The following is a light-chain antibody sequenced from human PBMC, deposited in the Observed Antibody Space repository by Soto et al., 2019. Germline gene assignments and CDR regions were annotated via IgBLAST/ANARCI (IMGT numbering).Light chain of an antibody. CDR1: QSVSNN. Sequence: ILMTQSPATLSVSPGERATLSCRASQSVSNNLAWYQQKPGQAPRLLIYDASTRATGIPARFSGSGSGTVFTLTLSGLQSEDFAVYYCQQYNNWLPWTFGQGTKVEIK. CDR3: QQYNNWLPWT. V-gene: IGKV3-15*01. J-gene: IGKJ1*01. CDR2: DAS.